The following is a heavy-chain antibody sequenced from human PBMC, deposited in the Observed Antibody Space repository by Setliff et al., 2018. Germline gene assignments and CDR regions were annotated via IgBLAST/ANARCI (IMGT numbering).Heavy chain of an antibody. D-gene: IGHD2-2*03. CDR2: INVERSAL. Sequence: GGSLRLSCAASGFTFSTKSFNWVRQAPGKGLEWVSYINVERSALFYVDSVKGRFTISRDNAKTSLYLQMNSLRAEDTAVYYCARGGFGFCSSTTCQWGYYSMDVWGKGTTVTVSS. V-gene: IGHV3-48*04. CDR3: ARGGFGFCSSTTCQWGYYSMDV. CDR1: GFTFSTKS. J-gene: IGHJ6*03.